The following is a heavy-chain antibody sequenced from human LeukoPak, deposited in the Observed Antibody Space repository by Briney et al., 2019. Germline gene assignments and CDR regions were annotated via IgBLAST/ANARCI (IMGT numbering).Heavy chain of an antibody. CDR2: INHSGST. CDR3: ARSPRGYCSGGSCSGYFDY. J-gene: IGHJ4*02. CDR1: GGSFSGYY. Sequence: SETLSLTCAVYGGSFSGYYWSWIRQPPGKGLEWIGEINHSGSTNYNPSLKSRVTISVDTSKNQFSLKLSSVTAADTAGYYCARSPRGYCSGGSCSGYFDYWGQGTLVTVSS. V-gene: IGHV4-34*01. D-gene: IGHD2-15*01.